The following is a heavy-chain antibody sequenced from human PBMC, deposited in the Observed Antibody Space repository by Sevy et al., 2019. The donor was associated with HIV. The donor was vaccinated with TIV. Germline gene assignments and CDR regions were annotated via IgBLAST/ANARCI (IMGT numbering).Heavy chain of an antibody. J-gene: IGHJ5*02. CDR3: AREGGYDFWGGPPSWFDP. CDR1: GGSISSYY. CDR2: IYTSGST. Sequence: SETLSLTCTVSGGSISSYYWSWIRQPAGKGLEWIGRIYTSGSTNYNPSLKSRVTMSVDTSKNQFSLKLSSVTAADTAVYYCAREGGYDFWGGPPSWFDPWGQGTLVTVSS. D-gene: IGHD3-3*01. V-gene: IGHV4-4*07.